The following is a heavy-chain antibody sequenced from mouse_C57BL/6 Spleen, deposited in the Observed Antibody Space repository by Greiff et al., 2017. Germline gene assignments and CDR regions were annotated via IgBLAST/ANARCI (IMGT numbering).Heavy chain of an antibody. CDR3: ARSPSWYFDV. CDR1: GYAFSSSW. Sequence: VKLMESGPELVKPGASVKISCKASGYAFSSSWMNWVKQRPGKGLEWIGRIYPGDGDTNYNGKFKGKATLTADKSSSTAYMQLSSLTSEDSAVYFCARSPSWYFDVWGTGTTVTVSS. CDR2: IYPGDGDT. V-gene: IGHV1-82*01. J-gene: IGHJ1*03.